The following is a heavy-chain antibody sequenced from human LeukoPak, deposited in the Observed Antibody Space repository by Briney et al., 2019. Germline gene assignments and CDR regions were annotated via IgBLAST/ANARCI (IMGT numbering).Heavy chain of an antibody. CDR2: IYNSGSTNIYNSGST. CDR1: GGSISSYY. Sequence: SETLSLTCTVSGGSISSYYWSWIRQPPGKGLEWIGYIYNSGSTNIYNSGSTNYNPSLKSRVTISVDTSKNQFSLKLSSVTAADTAVYYCARDGLGYGENTDAFDIWGQGTMVTVSS. CDR3: ARDGLGYGENTDAFDI. D-gene: IGHD4-17*01. J-gene: IGHJ3*02. V-gene: IGHV4-59*12.